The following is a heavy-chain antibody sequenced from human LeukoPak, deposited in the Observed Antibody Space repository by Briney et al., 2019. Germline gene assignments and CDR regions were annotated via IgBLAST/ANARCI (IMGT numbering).Heavy chain of an antibody. V-gene: IGHV4-30-4*08. Sequence: SETLSLTCAVYGGSFSGYYWSWIRQPPGKGLEWIGYIYYSGSTYYNPSLKSRVTISVDTSKNQFSLKLSSVTAADTAVYYCAREGYDILTGYLEHDYWGQGTLVTVSS. D-gene: IGHD3-9*01. J-gene: IGHJ4*02. CDR3: AREGYDILTGYLEHDY. CDR1: GGSFSGYY. CDR2: IYYSGST.